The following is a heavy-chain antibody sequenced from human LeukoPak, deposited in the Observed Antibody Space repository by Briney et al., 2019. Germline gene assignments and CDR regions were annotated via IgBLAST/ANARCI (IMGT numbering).Heavy chain of an antibody. D-gene: IGHD6-19*01. CDR3: VREREKQWLF. Sequence: SETLSLTCTVSGGSISSYYWSWIRQPPGKGLEWIGYIYYSGSTNYNPSLKSRVTISVDTSKNQFSLKLNSVTAADTAVYYCVREREKQWLFWGQGTLVPVSS. J-gene: IGHJ4*02. V-gene: IGHV4-59*12. CDR1: GGSISSYY. CDR2: IYYSGST.